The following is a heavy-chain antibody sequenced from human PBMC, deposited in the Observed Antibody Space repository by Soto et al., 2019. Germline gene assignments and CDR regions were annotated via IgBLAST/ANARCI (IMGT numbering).Heavy chain of an antibody. CDR2: ISYDGTGK. Sequence: PGGSLRLSCAASGFDFSDHGMHWVRQAPGEGLERVTVISYDGTGKYYKESVKSRFTTSRDNSKKTLYLQIDRLRVEDTAVYYCAKDEGRFLRNYFNYGIDVWGLGTTVTVSS. D-gene: IGHD3-3*01. J-gene: IGHJ6*02. CDR3: AKDEGRFLRNYFNYGIDV. V-gene: IGHV3-33*03. CDR1: GFDFSDHG.